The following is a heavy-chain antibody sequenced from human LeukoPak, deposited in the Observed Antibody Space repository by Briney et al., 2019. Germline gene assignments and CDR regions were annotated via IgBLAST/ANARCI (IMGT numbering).Heavy chain of an antibody. V-gene: IGHV1-18*01. CDR1: GYTFTSYG. CDR3: ARDHYDFWSGYYRWFDP. CDR2: ISAYNGNT. Sequence: ASVKVSCKASGYTFTSYGISWVRQAPGQGLEWMGWISAYNGNTNYAQKLQGRVTMTTDTSTSTAYMELRSLRSDDTAVYYCARDHYDFWSGYYRWFDPWGQGTLATVSS. J-gene: IGHJ5*02. D-gene: IGHD3-3*01.